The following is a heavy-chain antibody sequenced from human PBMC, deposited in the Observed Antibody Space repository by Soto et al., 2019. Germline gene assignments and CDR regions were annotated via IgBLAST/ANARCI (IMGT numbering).Heavy chain of an antibody. J-gene: IGHJ6*02. Sequence: PGEALKISCKGSGYSFTSYWIGWVRQMPGKGLEWMGIIYPGDSYTNYSPSFQGHVTISADKSISTAYLQWSSLKASDTAMYYCARVGATPYYYYGMDVWGQGTTVTVSS. D-gene: IGHD1-26*01. CDR3: ARVGATPYYYYGMDV. CDR1: GYSFTSYW. CDR2: IYPGDSYT. V-gene: IGHV5-51*01.